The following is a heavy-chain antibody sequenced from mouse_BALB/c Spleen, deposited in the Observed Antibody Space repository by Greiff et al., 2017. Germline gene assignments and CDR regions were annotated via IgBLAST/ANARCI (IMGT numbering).Heavy chain of an antibody. CDR2: IYPGNVNT. CDR3: ARWRVYYDYDDGYAMDY. V-gene: IGHV1S56*01. Sequence: QVQLKQSGPELVKPGASVRISCKASGYTFTSYYIHWVKQRPGQGLEWIGWIYPGNVNTKYNEKFKGKATLTADKSSSTAYMQLSSLTSEDSAVYFCARWRVYYDYDDGYAMDYWGQGTSVTVSS. CDR1: GYTFTSYY. D-gene: IGHD2-4*01. J-gene: IGHJ4*01.